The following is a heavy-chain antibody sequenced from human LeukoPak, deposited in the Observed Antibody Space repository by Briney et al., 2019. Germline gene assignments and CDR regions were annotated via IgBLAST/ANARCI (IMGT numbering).Heavy chain of an antibody. CDR1: GFTFSSYA. J-gene: IGHJ4*02. CDR2: ISYDGSNK. Sequence: SGGSLRLSCAASGFTFSSYAMHWVRQAPGKGLEWVAVISYDGSNKYYADSVKGRFTISRDNSKNTLYLQMNSLRAEDTAVYYCARDQEWLVLGYWGQGTLVTVSS. V-gene: IGHV3-30-3*01. CDR3: ARDQEWLVLGY. D-gene: IGHD6-19*01.